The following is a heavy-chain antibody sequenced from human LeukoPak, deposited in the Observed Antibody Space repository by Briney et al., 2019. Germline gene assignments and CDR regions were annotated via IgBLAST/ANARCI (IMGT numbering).Heavy chain of an antibody. J-gene: IGHJ6*02. CDR3: ARDVHYGSGSYYNHYGMDV. CDR1: GGSFSGYF. D-gene: IGHD3-10*01. CDR2: INHSGST. V-gene: IGHV4-34*01. Sequence: PSETLSLTCDVYGGSFSGYFWNWIRQPPGKGLEWIGEINHSGSTNYNPSLKSRVTISVDTSNNRFSLKLTSVTAADTAVYYCARDVHYGSGSYYNHYGMDVWGQGTTVTVPS.